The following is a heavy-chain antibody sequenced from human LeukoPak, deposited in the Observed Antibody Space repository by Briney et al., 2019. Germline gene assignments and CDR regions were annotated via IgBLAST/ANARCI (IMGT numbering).Heavy chain of an antibody. CDR1: GFIFRSYG. D-gene: IGHD3-22*01. J-gene: IGHJ4*02. V-gene: IGHV3-23*01. CDR3: AKDLLRTVVVITAAGYYLDS. CDR2: ISGSATST. Sequence: SGGSLRLSCEASGFIFRSYGMSWVRQAPGKGLEWVSGISGSATSTNYADSVKGRFTISRDNSKNTLYLQMNSLRAEDTAVYYCAKDLLRTVVVITAAGYYLDSWGQGTLVTVSS.